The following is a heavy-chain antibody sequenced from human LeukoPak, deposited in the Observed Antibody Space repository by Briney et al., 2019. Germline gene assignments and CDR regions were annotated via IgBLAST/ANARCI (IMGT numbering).Heavy chain of an antibody. Sequence: GGSLRLSCSASGFTFSRYGMHWVRQAPGKGLEYVSAIVSNGDSTYYADSVKGRFTISRDNAKNTLYLQMSSLRPDDTAVYYCVNPGWYYDSSGYPYYYDMDVWGQGTTVTVSS. J-gene: IGHJ6*02. CDR1: GFTFSRYG. D-gene: IGHD3-22*01. CDR2: IVSNGDST. CDR3: VNPGWYYDSSGYPYYYDMDV. V-gene: IGHV3-64D*09.